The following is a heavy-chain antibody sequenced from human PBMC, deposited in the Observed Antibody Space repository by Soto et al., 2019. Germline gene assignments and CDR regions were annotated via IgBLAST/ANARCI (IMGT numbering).Heavy chain of an antibody. J-gene: IGHJ6*02. CDR1: GFTFSSYS. CDR3: AREDPDYYYYGMDV. V-gene: IGHV3-21*01. Sequence: EVQLVESGGGPVKPGGSLRLSCAASGFTFSSYSMNWVRQAPGKGLEWVSSISSSSSYIYYADSVKGRFTISRDNAKNSLYLQMNSLRAEDTAVYYCAREDPDYYYYGMDVWGQGTTVTVSS. CDR2: ISSSSSYI.